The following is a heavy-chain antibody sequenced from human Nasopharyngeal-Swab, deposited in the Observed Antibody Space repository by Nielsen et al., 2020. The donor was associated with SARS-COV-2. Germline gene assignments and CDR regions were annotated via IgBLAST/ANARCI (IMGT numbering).Heavy chain of an antibody. CDR3: ARDKPTTDDAFDI. CDR1: GFTFSSYS. CDR2: ISGSSSYI. J-gene: IGHJ3*02. Sequence: GESLKISCAASGFTFSSYSMNWVRQAPGKGLEWVSSISGSSSYIYYADSVKGRFIISRDNAKNSLYLQMNSLRAEDTAVYYCARDKPTTDDAFDIWGQGTMVTVSS. D-gene: IGHD1-26*01. V-gene: IGHV3-21*01.